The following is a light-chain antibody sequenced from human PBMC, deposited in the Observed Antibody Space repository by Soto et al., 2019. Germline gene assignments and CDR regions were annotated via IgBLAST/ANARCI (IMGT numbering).Light chain of an antibody. CDR1: QSVSTN. V-gene: IGKV3-15*01. CDR2: GAS. J-gene: IGKJ4*01. CDR3: QQYNNWPPLT. Sequence: EIVRTQSPATLSVSPGEKATLSCRASQSVSTNLAWYHQKPGQAPRLLIYGASTRATGIPARFSGSGSGTEFTHTISSLQSEDFAVYYCQQYNNWPPLTFGGGTKVEIK.